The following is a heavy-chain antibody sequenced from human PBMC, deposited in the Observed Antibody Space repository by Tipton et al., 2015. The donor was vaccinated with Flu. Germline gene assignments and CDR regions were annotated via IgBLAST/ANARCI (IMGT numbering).Heavy chain of an antibody. CDR3: ARDRAYTSFDY. CDR2: IDPDGSVR. CDR1: GFTFTTSW. D-gene: IGHD3-16*01. Sequence: SLRLSCAASGFTFTTSWMTWVRQAPGKGLEWAANIDPDGSVRNYVDSMRGRSTISRGNAKNTVFLQINSLRVEDTAVYYCARDRAYTSFDYWGRGTLVTVSP. V-gene: IGHV3-7*01. J-gene: IGHJ4*02.